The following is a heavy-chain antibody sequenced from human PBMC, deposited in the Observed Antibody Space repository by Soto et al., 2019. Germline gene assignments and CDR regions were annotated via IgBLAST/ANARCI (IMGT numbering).Heavy chain of an antibody. CDR3: ARSGYSYGPFDY. CDR1: GFTVSSTY. CDR2: IYSGGST. Sequence: EVQLVESGGGLIQPGGSLRLSCAASGFTVSSTYMSWVRQAPGKGLEWVSVIYSGGSTYYADSVKGRFTISRDNSKNTLYLQRNGLRAEDTAVYYGARSGYSYGPFDYWGQGTLVTVSS. J-gene: IGHJ4*02. D-gene: IGHD5-18*01. V-gene: IGHV3-53*01.